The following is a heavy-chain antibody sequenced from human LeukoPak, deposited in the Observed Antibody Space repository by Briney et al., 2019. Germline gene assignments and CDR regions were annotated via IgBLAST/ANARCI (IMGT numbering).Heavy chain of an antibody. V-gene: IGHV3-30*04. D-gene: IGHD6-19*01. Sequence: GGSLRLSCVASGFIFSTYPMHWVRRAPGKGLEGVAVISYDGSNKYYADSVKGRFTISRDNSKNTLYLQMNSLRAEDTAVYYCARGRSAWYEDYWGQGTLVTVSS. CDR3: ARGRSAWYEDY. CDR2: ISYDGSNK. CDR1: GFIFSTYP. J-gene: IGHJ4*02.